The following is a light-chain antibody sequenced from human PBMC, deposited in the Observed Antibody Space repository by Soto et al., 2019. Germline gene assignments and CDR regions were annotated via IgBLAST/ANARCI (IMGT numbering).Light chain of an antibody. CDR2: AAS. Sequence: AIRMTQSASSFSASQGDRVTITCRASQGISSYLAWYQQKPGKAPKLLIYAASSLQSGVPSRFSGSGSGTDFTLTISSLEPEDFAVYYCQQRSNWPPITFGQGTRLEIK. J-gene: IGKJ5*01. V-gene: IGKV1-8*01. CDR3: QQRSNWPPIT. CDR1: QGISSY.